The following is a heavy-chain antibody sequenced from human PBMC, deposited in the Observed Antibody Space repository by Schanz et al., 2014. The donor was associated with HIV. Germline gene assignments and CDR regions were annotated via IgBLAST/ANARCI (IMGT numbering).Heavy chain of an antibody. CDR3: AKAYSTSRPYSMDI. CDR1: GFTFDDYA. J-gene: IGHJ6*02. D-gene: IGHD6-6*01. V-gene: IGHV3-9*01. CDR2: TSWNSVSI. Sequence: EVQLVESGGALVQPGRSLRLSCAASGFTFDDYAMHWVRQAPGKGLEWVSGTSWNSVSIGYADSVKGRFTISRDNAKNSLYMQMNSLRGDDTALYYCAKAYSTSRPYSMDIWGQGTTVTVSS.